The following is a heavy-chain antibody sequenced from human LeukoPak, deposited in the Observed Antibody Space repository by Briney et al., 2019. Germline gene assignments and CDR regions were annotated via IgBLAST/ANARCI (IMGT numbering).Heavy chain of an antibody. CDR2: MFISGSA. CDR3: ARERGSVESQFYFDS. J-gene: IGHJ4*02. CDR1: GGSIDSNS. V-gene: IGHV4-4*07. Sequence: SETLSLTCSVSGGSIDSNSWSWIRQPAGKGLEWIGRMFISGSANHNPSLESRVTLSVDTSKNQFSLKLSSVTAADTAIYYCARERGSVESQFYFDSWGQGALVTVSS. D-gene: IGHD2-21*01.